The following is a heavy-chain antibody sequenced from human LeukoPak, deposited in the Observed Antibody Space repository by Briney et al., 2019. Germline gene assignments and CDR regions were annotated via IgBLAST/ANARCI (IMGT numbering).Heavy chain of an antibody. V-gene: IGHV3-23*01. J-gene: IGHJ4*02. CDR3: ANLADIVVVPAAYFDY. D-gene: IGHD2-2*01. CDR1: GFTFSSYA. CDR2: ISGSGGST. Sequence: PGGSLRLSCAASGFTFSSYAMSWVRQAPGKGLEWVSAISGSGGSTFYADSVKGRFTISRDNSKNTLYLQMNMLRAEHTPVYSCANLADIVVVPAAYFDYWGQGTLVTVSS.